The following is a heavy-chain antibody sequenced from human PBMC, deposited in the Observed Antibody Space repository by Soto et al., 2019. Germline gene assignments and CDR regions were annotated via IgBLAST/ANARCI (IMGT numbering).Heavy chain of an antibody. CDR1: GGSISSGGYY. V-gene: IGHV4-31*01. J-gene: IGHJ4*02. Sequence: QVQLQESGPGLVKPSQTLSLTCTVSGGSISSGGYYWSWIRQHPGKGLEWIGYIYYSGTTYYNPSRTSQLTISVGTAKNQFSLKLSPVIATDPAVYYCARTPLDWAQGTLVTVSS. CDR2: IYYSGTT. CDR3: ARTPLD.